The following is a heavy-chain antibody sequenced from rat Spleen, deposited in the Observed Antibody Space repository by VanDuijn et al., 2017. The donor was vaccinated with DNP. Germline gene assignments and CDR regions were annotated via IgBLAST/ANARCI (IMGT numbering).Heavy chain of an antibody. J-gene: IGHJ2*01. CDR2: INKESGTI. Sequence: EVKLVESGGGLVQPGKSLKLSCAASGFNFNDNWMGWVRQAPGKGLEWIGEINKESGTIIYSPSLKAKFAISRDNAQNTLYLQMSKLGSEDTAIYYCERGPNDGGYADYFDYWGQGVMVTVSS. D-gene: IGHD1-11*01. CDR1: GFNFNDNW. V-gene: IGHV4-2*01. CDR3: ERGPNDGGYADYFDY.